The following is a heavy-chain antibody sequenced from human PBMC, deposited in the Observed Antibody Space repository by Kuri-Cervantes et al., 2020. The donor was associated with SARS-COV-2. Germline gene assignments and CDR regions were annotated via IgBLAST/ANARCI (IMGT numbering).Heavy chain of an antibody. CDR1: GFTFSSYS. Sequence: GESLKISCAASGFTFSSYSMNWVRQAPGKGLEWVSYISSSSSTIYYADSVKGRFTISRDNAKNSLYLQMNSLRAEDTAVYYCARDQEPTYCSSTSCYLYYYGMDVWGQGTTVTVSS. J-gene: IGHJ6*02. CDR3: ARDQEPTYCSSTSCYLYYYGMDV. D-gene: IGHD2-2*01. CDR2: ISSSSSTI. V-gene: IGHV3-48*01.